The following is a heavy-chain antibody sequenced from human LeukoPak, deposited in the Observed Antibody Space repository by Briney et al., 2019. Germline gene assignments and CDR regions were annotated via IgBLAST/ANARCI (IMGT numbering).Heavy chain of an antibody. CDR2: IFYVGST. J-gene: IGHJ3*02. V-gene: IGHV4-59*11. CDR3: ARYYYDSRGEAFDI. CDR1: GDSIGSHY. D-gene: IGHD3-22*01. Sequence: DPPEPLSLPCTVSGDSIGSHYWSWIRQPPGKGLAWIGYIFYVGSTNYNPSLKSRVTISVDTSKNQLSLKLNSVTAADTAVYYCARYYYDSRGEAFDIWGQGPMVTVSS.